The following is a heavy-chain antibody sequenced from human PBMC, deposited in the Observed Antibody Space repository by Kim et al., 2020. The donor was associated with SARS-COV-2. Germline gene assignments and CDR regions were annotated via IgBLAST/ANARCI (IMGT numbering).Heavy chain of an antibody. J-gene: IGHJ3*02. Sequence: RYSPSLKSRLTITKDTSKNQVVLTMTNMDPVDTATYYCAHRRRRAEAFDIWGQGTMVTVSS. CDR3: AHRRRRAEAFDI. V-gene: IGHV2-5*01.